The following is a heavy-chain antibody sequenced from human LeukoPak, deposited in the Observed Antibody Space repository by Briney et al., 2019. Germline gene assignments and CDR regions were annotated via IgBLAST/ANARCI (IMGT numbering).Heavy chain of an antibody. CDR2: IYYSGST. CDR1: GGSISGYY. D-gene: IGHD5-24*01. J-gene: IGHJ3*02. CDR3: ARENIRWPLAFDI. Sequence: SETLSLTCTVSGGSISGYYWSWIRQPPGKGLEWIGYIYYSGSTSYNPSLKSRVTISVDTSKNQFSLKLNSVTAADTAVYYCARENIRWPLAFDIWGQGTMVTVSS. V-gene: IGHV4-59*01.